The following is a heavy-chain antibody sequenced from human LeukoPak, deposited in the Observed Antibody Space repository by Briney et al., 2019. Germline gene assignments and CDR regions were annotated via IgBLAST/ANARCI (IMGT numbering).Heavy chain of an antibody. CDR2: IYNSGST. J-gene: IGHJ4*02. CDR1: GRSFSGSN. Sequence: SETLSLTCAVYGRSFSGSNWSWIRQPPGKGLEWIGEIYNSGSTIYNPSLKSRVTISVDTSKNQFSLNLISVTAADTAVYYCVRAYDYWGQGTLVTVSS. CDR3: VRAYDY. V-gene: IGHV4-34*01.